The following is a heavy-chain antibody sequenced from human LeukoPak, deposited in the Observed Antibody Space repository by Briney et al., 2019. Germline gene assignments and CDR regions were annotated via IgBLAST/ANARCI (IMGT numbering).Heavy chain of an antibody. J-gene: IGHJ3*02. V-gene: IGHV3-74*01. D-gene: IGHD2-2*01. CDR2: INSDGSST. Sequence: PGGSLRLSCGAPGFTLRCYWVQWVRQAPGKGLVWVSRINSDGSSTSYADSVKRRFTIYRDTHKNTMYLQMNSLRAEDTAVYYCATEIPDSDAFDIWGQGTMVTVSS. CDR1: GFTLRCYW. CDR3: ATEIPDSDAFDI.